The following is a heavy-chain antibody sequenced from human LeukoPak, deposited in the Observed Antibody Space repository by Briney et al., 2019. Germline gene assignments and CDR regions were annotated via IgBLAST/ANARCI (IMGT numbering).Heavy chain of an antibody. CDR1: GFTVSSNY. D-gene: IGHD6-6*01. CDR3: ARQASLAGAFDI. CDR2: IYSGGST. J-gene: IGHJ3*02. V-gene: IGHV3-66*04. Sequence: YPGGSRRLSCAASGFTVSSNYMSWVRQAPGKGLEWVSVIYSGGSTYYADSVKGRFTISRDNAKNSLYLQMNSLRAEDTAVYYCARQASLAGAFDIWGQGTMVTVSS.